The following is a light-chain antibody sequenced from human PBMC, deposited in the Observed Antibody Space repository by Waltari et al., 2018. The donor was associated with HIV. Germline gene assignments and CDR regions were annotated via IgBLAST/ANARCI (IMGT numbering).Light chain of an antibody. Sequence: QSALTQPASVSGSPGQSVTISCTGTSSDVAKYNYVSWYQQHPGQAPKLMIYEVSKRPSGVSNRFSCSKSGNTASLTISGLQAEDDADYYCSSFTSSTTWVFGGGTRLTVL. J-gene: IGLJ3*02. CDR1: SSDVAKYNY. CDR3: SSFTSSTTWV. CDR2: EVS. V-gene: IGLV2-14*01.